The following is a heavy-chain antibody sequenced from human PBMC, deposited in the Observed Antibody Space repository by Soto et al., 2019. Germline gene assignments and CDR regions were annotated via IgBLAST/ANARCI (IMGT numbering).Heavy chain of an antibody. CDR2: IKQDGSEK. J-gene: IGHJ5*02. V-gene: IGHV3-7*01. Sequence: GGSLRLSCAASGFTFSSYWMSWVRQAPGKGLEWVANIKQDGSEKYYVDSVKGRFTISRDNAKNSLYLQMNSLRAEDTAVYYCARFLKETEFLTGYSSTWFAPWGQGTLVTVSS. CDR1: GFTFSSYW. CDR3: ARFLKETEFLTGYSSTWFAP. D-gene: IGHD3-9*01.